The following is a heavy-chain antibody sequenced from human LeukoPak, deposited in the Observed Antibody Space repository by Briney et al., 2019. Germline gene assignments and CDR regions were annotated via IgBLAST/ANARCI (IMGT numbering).Heavy chain of an antibody. J-gene: IGHJ6*02. CDR1: GYTFSDFG. D-gene: IGHD2-2*01. Sequence: ASVKVSCKASGYTFSDFGINWVRQAPGQGLEWLGWVSTYRGNTKYAQNVQGRVTMTTDTSTSTAYMELRSLRSDDTAVYYCAGYCSSSSCVPFYYYFGMDVWGQGTTVTVSS. CDR2: VSTYRGNT. CDR3: AGYCSSSSCVPFYYYFGMDV. V-gene: IGHV1-18*01.